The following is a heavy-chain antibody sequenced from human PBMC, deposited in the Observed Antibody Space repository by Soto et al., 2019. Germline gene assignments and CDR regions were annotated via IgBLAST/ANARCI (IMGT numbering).Heavy chain of an antibody. V-gene: IGHV3-21*01. Sequence: EVQLVESGGGLVKPGGSLRLSCVVSGFPFSNYNMNWVRQAPGKGLEWVSSINSNSRYIYYADSVTGRFTISRDNAKNSLYLQMNSLRAEDTSVYYCARGVGAVTCREEYWGQGTLVTVSS. CDR2: INSNSRYI. CDR3: ARGVGAVTCREEY. CDR1: GFPFSNYN. J-gene: IGHJ4*02. D-gene: IGHD1-26*01.